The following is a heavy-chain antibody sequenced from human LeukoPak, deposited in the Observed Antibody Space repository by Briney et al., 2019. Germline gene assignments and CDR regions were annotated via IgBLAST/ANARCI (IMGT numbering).Heavy chain of an antibody. J-gene: IGHJ6*03. Sequence: GGSLRLSCAASAFTFSDYYMSWIRQARGKGLEWVSYISSSGTTMDYTDSVQGRFTISRDNDKNSLYLRMDGLRTEDTAVYYCARRTQLGDYYYYYMDVWGKGTTVTVSS. CDR3: ARRTQLGDYYYYYMDV. D-gene: IGHD6-6*01. CDR1: AFTFSDYY. V-gene: IGHV3-11*04. CDR2: ISSSGTTM.